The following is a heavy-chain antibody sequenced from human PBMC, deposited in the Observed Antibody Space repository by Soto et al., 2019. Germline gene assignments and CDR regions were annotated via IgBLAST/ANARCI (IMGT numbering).Heavy chain of an antibody. Sequence: QVQLVESGGGVVQPGRSLRLSCAASGFTFSSYAMHWVRQAPGKGLEWVAVISYDGSNKYYADSVKGRFTISRDNSKNTLYLQMNSLRAEDTAVYYCARTSVETVIYSGSYSIGYWGQGTLVTVSS. CDR2: ISYDGSNK. J-gene: IGHJ4*02. V-gene: IGHV3-30-3*01. CDR3: ARTSVETVIYSGSYSIGY. D-gene: IGHD1-26*01. CDR1: GFTFSSYA.